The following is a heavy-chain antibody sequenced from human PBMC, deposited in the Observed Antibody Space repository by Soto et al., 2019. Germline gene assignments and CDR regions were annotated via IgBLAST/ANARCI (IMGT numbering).Heavy chain of an antibody. J-gene: IGHJ5*02. Sequence: QVQLVQSGAEVKKPRASVRVSCKASGYTFTTFSIHWVRQAPGQRLEWMGWINAGNGNTKYSQKFQGRVTITRVTSASTAYMELSSLRSEDTAIYYCARSLVTTFSDYFDPWGQGTLVTVSS. CDR3: ARSLVTTFSDYFDP. CDR2: INAGNGNT. V-gene: IGHV1-3*01. D-gene: IGHD3-16*01. CDR1: GYTFTTFS.